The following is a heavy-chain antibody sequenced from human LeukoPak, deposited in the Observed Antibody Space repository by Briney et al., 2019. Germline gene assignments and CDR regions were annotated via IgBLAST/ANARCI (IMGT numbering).Heavy chain of an antibody. V-gene: IGHV3-15*01. D-gene: IGHD3/OR15-3a*01. Sequence: GESLTLSCDGSGFSFSDGWKYWVRQPPGKGMGWVGRMKSTGSVGTTDYAAPAKGRFTNSRDHSRNTLFLQMSSRQAQDTAVYYCAWDWTYYFDMAVWGEGATVTVSS. J-gene: IGHJ6*01. CDR3: AWDWTYYFDMAV. CDR1: GFSFSDGW. CDR2: MKSTGSVGTT.